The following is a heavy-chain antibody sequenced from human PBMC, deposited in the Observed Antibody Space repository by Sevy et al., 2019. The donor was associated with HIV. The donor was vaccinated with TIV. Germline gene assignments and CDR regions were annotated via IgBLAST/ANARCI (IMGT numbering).Heavy chain of an antibody. J-gene: IGHJ4*02. CDR1: GFTFSSYA. CDR2: ISGSGGST. CDR3: AKDNDYDFWSGYLIDY. D-gene: IGHD3-3*01. V-gene: IGHV3-23*01. Sequence: GGSLRLSCAASGFTFSSYAMSWVRQAPGKGLEWVSAISGSGGSTYYADSVKGRFTISRDNSKNTLYLQMNSLRGEDTAVYYCAKDNDYDFWSGYLIDYWGQGTLVTVSS.